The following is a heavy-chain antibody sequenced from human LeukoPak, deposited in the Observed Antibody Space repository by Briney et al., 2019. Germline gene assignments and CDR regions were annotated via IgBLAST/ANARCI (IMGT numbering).Heavy chain of an antibody. CDR1: GFTFSTYT. Sequence: GGSLRLSCAASGFTFSTYTLHWVRQAPGKGLEWVAFISSDGSNKYYADSVKGRFTISRDNSKNTLYLQMDSLRDEDTAVFYCATSRVVVAAVLFDYWGQGTLVTVSS. V-gene: IGHV3-30-3*01. CDR3: ATSRVVVAAVLFDY. D-gene: IGHD2-15*01. CDR2: ISSDGSNK. J-gene: IGHJ4*02.